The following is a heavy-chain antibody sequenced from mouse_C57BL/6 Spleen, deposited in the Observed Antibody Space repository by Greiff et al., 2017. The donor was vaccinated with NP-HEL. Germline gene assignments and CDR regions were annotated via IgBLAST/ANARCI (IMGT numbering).Heavy chain of an antibody. CDR2: IYPGDGDT. D-gene: IGHD2-4*01. CDR1: GYAFSSSW. V-gene: IGHV1-82*01. Sequence: VQLQQSGPELVKPGASVKISCKASGYAFSSSWMNWVKQRPGKGLEWIGRIYPGDGDTNYNGKFKGKATLTADKSSSTAYMQLSSLTSEDSAVYFWARLGDYDGGFAYWGQGTLVTVSA. J-gene: IGHJ3*01. CDR3: ARLGDYDGGFAY.